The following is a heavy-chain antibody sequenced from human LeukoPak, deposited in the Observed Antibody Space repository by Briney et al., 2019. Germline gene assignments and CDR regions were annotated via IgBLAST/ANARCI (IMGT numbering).Heavy chain of an antibody. CDR3: ARDNNWNDLPRGGVAFDI. Sequence: PSQTLSLTCTVSGGSVSSGDYYWSWIRQPPGKGLEWIGYIYYSGSTYYNPSLKSRVTISVDTSKNQFSLKLSSVTAADTAVYYCARDNNWNDLPRGGVAFDIWGQGTMVTVSS. CDR2: IYYSGST. J-gene: IGHJ3*02. CDR1: GGSVSSGDYY. V-gene: IGHV4-30-4*08. D-gene: IGHD1-1*01.